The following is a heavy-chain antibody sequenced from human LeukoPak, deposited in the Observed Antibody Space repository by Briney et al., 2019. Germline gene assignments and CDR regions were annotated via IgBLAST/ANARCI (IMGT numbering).Heavy chain of an antibody. V-gene: IGHV3-30*02. CDR1: GFTFSSYG. CDR2: IRYDGSNK. Sequence: SGGSLRLSCAASGFTFSSYGMHWVRQAPGKGLEWVAFIRYDGSNKYYADSVKGRFTISRDNSKNTLYLQMNSLRAEDTAVYYCALPTPGSSPLWWAPPRQHWGQGTLVTVSS. CDR3: ALPTPGSSPLWWAPPRQH. D-gene: IGHD2-21*01. J-gene: IGHJ1*01.